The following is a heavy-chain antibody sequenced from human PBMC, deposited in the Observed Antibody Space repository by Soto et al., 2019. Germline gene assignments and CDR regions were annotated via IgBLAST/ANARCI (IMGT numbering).Heavy chain of an antibody. J-gene: IGHJ3*02. CDR2: INPKTGGE. Sequence: QVQLVQSGAEVKKPGASVKVSCKASGYTFIGHYVHWVRQAPGQGLEWIGWINPKTGGEKYAHKFQGRVTMSMDTSFRTAYMELSRLRSNDTAVYFCGSGVGLTGRVVVSSREALDIWGQETMVTV. CDR1: GYTFIGHY. CDR3: GSGVGLTGRVVVSSREALDI. D-gene: IGHD2-21*01. V-gene: IGHV1-2*07.